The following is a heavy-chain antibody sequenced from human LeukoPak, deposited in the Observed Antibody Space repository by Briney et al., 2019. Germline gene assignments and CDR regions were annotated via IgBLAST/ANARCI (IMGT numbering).Heavy chain of an antibody. CDR3: VRARFTTFVYY. CDR2: INHLGSQT. V-gene: IGHV3-11*05. J-gene: IGHJ4*02. CDR1: GFTFKDFY. Sequence: PGGSLRLSCAASGFTFKDFYMSRVRQAPGKGLEWVSYINHLGSQTAYADSVKGRFTISRDNARNSLSLQMNNLRVEDTAVYFCVRARFTTFVYYWGQGTLVTVSS. D-gene: IGHD3-3*01.